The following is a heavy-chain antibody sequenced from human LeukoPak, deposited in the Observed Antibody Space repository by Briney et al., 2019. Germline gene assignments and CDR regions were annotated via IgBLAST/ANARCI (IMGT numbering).Heavy chain of an antibody. D-gene: IGHD3-9*01. CDR2: INHSXST. CDR3: ARLTPRYYDILTGYSDGYDY. J-gene: IGHJ4*02. Sequence: PGXXRXGXGEINHSXSTNYHPSLKRRVTISVDTSKNQFSLKLSSVTAADTAVYYCARLTPRYYDILTGYSDGYDYWGQGTLVXX. V-gene: IGHV4-34*01.